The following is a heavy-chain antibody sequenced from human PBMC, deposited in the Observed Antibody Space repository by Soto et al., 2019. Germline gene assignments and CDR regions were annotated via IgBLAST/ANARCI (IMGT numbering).Heavy chain of an antibody. D-gene: IGHD3-22*01. Sequence: GSLRLSCAASGFTFSSYGMHWVRQAPGKGLEWVAVIWYDGSNKYYADSVKGRFTISRDNSKNTLYLQMNSLRAEDTAVYYCARDVPIPMTGTGEEAFDIWGQGTMVTVSS. CDR1: GFTFSSYG. CDR2: IWYDGSNK. J-gene: IGHJ3*02. V-gene: IGHV3-33*01. CDR3: ARDVPIPMTGTGEEAFDI.